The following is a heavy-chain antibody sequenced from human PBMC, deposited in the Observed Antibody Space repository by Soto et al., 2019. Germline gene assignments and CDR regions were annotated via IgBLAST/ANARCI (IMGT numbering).Heavy chain of an antibody. CDR2: ISSSSSTI. Sequence: GGSLRLSCAASGFTFSSYIMNWVRQAPGKGLEWISYISSSSSTIYYADTVKGRYTNSRDNAKNSLYLQMNSLRAEDTAVYYCASLYGDSATYYYYYYMDVWGKGTTVTVSS. V-gene: IGHV3-48*01. CDR3: ASLYGDSATYYYYYYMDV. J-gene: IGHJ6*03. CDR1: GFTFSSYI. D-gene: IGHD4-17*01.